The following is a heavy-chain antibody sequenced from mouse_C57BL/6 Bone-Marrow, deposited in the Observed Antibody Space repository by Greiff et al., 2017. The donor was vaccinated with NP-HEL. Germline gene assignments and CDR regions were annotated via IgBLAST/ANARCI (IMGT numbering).Heavy chain of an antibody. V-gene: IGHV1-39*01. CDR2: INPNYGTT. D-gene: IGHD3-2*02. J-gene: IGHJ2*01. Sequence: EVKLVESGPELVKPGASVKISCKASGYSFTDYNMNWVKQSNGKSLEWIGVINPNYGTTSYNQKFKGKATLTVDQSSSTAYMQLNSLTSEDSAVYYCARSDSSGYVTGFDYWGQGTTLTVSS. CDR1: GYSFTDYN. CDR3: ARSDSSGYVTGFDY.